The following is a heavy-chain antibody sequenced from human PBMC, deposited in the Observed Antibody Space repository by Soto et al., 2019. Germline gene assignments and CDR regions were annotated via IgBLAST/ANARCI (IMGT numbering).Heavy chain of an antibody. CDR2: IRNKANSYAT. CDR3: GSLRAGGLDYYYYYGMDV. D-gene: IGHD6-13*01. Sequence: EVQLVESGGGLVQPGGSLKLSCAASGFTFSGSAMHWVRQASGKGLEWVGRIRNKANSYATAYAASVKGRFTISRDDSKNTAYLQMNSLKTEDTAVYYCGSLRAGGLDYYYYYGMDVWGQGTTVTVSS. V-gene: IGHV3-73*02. CDR1: GFTFSGSA. J-gene: IGHJ6*02.